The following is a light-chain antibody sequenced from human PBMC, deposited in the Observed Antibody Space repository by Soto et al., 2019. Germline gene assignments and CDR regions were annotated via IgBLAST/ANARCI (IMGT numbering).Light chain of an antibody. V-gene: IGKV1-9*01. CDR2: ATS. J-gene: IGKJ1*01. Sequence: DIQMTQSPSSLSASVGDRVSLTCRAGQTVGSFVNWYQQKPAKAPRLLIYATSNLQSGVPSRISGSGSGTEFTLTISSLQPEDFATYYCQQLNNYPRTFGQGTKVEIK. CDR1: QTVGSF. CDR3: QQLNNYPRT.